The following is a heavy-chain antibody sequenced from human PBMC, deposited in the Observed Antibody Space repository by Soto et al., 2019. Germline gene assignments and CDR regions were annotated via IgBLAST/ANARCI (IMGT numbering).Heavy chain of an antibody. V-gene: IGHV3-30-3*01. Sequence: QVQLVESGGGVVQPGRSLRLSCAASGFTFSSYAMHWVRQAPGKGLEWVAVISYDGSNKYYADSVKGRFTIYRDNSKNTLYLQMISLRAEDTAVSYCERETYYDFWSGPYYGMDVWGQGTTVTVSS. CDR3: ERETYYDFWSGPYYGMDV. J-gene: IGHJ6*02. CDR2: ISYDGSNK. D-gene: IGHD3-3*01. CDR1: GFTFSSYA.